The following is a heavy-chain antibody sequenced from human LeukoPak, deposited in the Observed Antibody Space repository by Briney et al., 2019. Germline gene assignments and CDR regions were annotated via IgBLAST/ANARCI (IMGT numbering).Heavy chain of an antibody. Sequence: SETLSLTCTVSGGPISSYYRSWPPQPPGKGLEGFGYFYYSERTNSNTSLESPVTISVETSKKQFSLKLSSVTAADTAVYYCARQGCSGGSCYPGYYYYYYMDVWVKGTTVTISS. CDR2: FYYSERT. CDR1: GGPISSYY. J-gene: IGHJ6*03. D-gene: IGHD2-15*01. CDR3: ARQGCSGGSCYPGYYYYYYMDV. V-gene: IGHV4-59*08.